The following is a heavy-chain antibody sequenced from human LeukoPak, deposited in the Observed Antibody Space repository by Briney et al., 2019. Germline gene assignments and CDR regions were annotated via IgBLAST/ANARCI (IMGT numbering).Heavy chain of an antibody. CDR1: GFTFSSYG. Sequence: GGSLRLSCAASGFTFSSYGMHWVRQAPGKGLEWVAVIWYDGSNKYYADSVKGRFTISRDNSKNTLYLQMNSLRAEDTAGYYCAKWSFDGNLDYWGQGTLVTVSS. J-gene: IGHJ4*02. V-gene: IGHV3-33*06. CDR3: AKWSFDGNLDY. D-gene: IGHD3-9*01. CDR2: IWYDGSNK.